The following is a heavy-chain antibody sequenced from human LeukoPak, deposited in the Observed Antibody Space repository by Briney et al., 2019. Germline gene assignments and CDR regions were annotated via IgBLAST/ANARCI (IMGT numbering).Heavy chain of an antibody. D-gene: IGHD3-22*01. J-gene: IGHJ6*02. CDR1: GFTFDDYA. CDR3: AKTPYYYDSSGIYYYYGMDV. Sequence: PGGSLRLSCAASGFTFDDYAMHWVRHAPGKGLEWVSGISWNSGSIVYADSVKGRFTISRDNAKNSLYLQMNSLRAEDTALYYCAKTPYYYDSSGIYYYYGMDVWGQGTTVTVSS. V-gene: IGHV3-9*01. CDR2: ISWNSGSI.